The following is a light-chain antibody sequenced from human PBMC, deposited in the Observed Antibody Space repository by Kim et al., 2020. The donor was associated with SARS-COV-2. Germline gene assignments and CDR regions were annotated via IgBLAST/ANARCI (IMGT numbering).Light chain of an antibody. CDR2: QDS. Sequence: PSVSVSPGQTASITCSGDKLGDKYACWYQQKPGQYPVLVIYQDSKRPSGIPERFSGSNSGNTATLTISGTQAMDEADYYCQAWDGVFGGGTQLTVL. V-gene: IGLV3-1*01. J-gene: IGLJ3*02. CDR1: KLGDKY. CDR3: QAWDGV.